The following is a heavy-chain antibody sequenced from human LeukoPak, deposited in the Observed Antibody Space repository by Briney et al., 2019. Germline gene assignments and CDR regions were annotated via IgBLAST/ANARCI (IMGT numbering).Heavy chain of an antibody. J-gene: IGHJ4*02. CDR3: ARCDQMGASDLDY. V-gene: IGHV4-34*01. D-gene: IGHD1-26*01. CDR1: GGSFSSYY. Sequence: PSETLSLTCAVYGGSFSSYYWSWIRQPPGKGLEWIGEINHSGSTNYNPSLKSRVTISVDTSKNQFSLKLSSVTAADTAVYYCARCDQMGASDLDYWGQGTLVTVSS. CDR2: INHSGST.